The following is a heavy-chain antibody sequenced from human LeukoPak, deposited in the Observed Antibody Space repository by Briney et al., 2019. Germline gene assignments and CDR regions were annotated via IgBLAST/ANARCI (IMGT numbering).Heavy chain of an antibody. J-gene: IGHJ4*02. CDR2: VSSSSSTI. CDR1: GLSFSRYN. D-gene: IGHD5-24*01. CDR3: ARAYRDVIFDY. Sequence: GGSLRLSCAASGLSFSRYNMNWVRQAPGKGLKWISYVSSSSSTINSADSVKGRFTISRDNAKNSLHLQMNSLRAEDTAVYYCARAYRDVIFDYWGQGILVTVSS. V-gene: IGHV3-48*04.